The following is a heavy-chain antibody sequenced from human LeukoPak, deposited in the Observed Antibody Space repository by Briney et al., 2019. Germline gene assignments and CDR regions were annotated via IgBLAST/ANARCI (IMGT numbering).Heavy chain of an antibody. D-gene: IGHD3/OR15-3a*01. CDR2: IYPGDSDT. J-gene: IGHJ4*02. V-gene: IGHV5-51*01. CDR1: GYSFSTSW. Sequence: GESLKISCKGSGYSFSTSWIGWVRQMPGKGLEWMGIIYPGDSDTRYSPSFQGQVTISADKSISTAYLQWSSLKASDTAMYYCARWRDYYFDYWGQGTLVTVSS. CDR3: ARWRDYYFDY.